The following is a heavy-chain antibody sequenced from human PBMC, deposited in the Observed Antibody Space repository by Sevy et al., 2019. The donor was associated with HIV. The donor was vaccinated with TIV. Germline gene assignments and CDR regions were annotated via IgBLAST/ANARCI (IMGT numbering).Heavy chain of an antibody. CDR3: TLEPVHFL. CDR1: GFTFSNVW. J-gene: IGHJ4*02. Sequence: GGSLRLSCAASGFTFSNVWMSWVRQVPGKGLEWVGRIKSKTDGGTTDYTAPVKGRFTISSDDSTNTLYLQLNSLETEDTAVYYCTLEPVHFLWGQGTLVTVSS. CDR2: IKSKTDGGTT. D-gene: IGHD6-6*01. V-gene: IGHV3-15*01.